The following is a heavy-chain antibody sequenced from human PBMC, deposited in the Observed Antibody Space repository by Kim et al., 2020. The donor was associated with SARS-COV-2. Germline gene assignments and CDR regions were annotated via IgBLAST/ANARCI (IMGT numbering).Heavy chain of an antibody. CDR1: GFTFSRYW. CDR3: ARETSGRYGY. J-gene: IGHJ4*02. D-gene: IGHD6-19*01. V-gene: IGHV3-74*01. CDR2: IDSDGSST. Sequence: GGSLRLSCVASGFTFSRYWMHWVRQAPGKGLVWVSRIDSDGSSTNYADSVKGRFTISRDNAKNTLYLQMKSLRAEDTDVYYCARETSGRYGYWGQGTLVT.